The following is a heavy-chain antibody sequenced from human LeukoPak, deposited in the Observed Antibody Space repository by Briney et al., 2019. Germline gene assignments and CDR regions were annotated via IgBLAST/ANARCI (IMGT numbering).Heavy chain of an antibody. CDR3: ARVVGYYGSGKNYYYMDV. V-gene: IGHV4-34*01. J-gene: IGHJ6*03. Sequence: SETLSLTCAVYGGSFRGYYWSWIRQTPGKGLEWIGEINHSGSTNYNPSLKSRVTISVDTSKNQFSLKLSSVTAADTAVYYCARVVGYYGSGKNYYYMDVWGKGTTVTVSS. D-gene: IGHD3-10*01. CDR2: INHSGST. CDR1: GGSFRGYY.